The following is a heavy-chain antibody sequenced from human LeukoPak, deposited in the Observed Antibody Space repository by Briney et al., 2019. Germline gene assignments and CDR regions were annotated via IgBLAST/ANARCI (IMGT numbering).Heavy chain of an antibody. Sequence: SETLSLTCTVSGGSISSSSYYWGWIRQPPGKGLEWIGSIYYSGSTYYNPSLKSRVTISVDTSKNQFSLKLSSVTAADTAVYYCARHNALIVVEEIDYWGQGTLVTVSS. CDR1: GGSISSSSYY. V-gene: IGHV4-39*01. J-gene: IGHJ4*02. CDR2: IYYSGST. D-gene: IGHD3-22*01. CDR3: ARHNALIVVEEIDY.